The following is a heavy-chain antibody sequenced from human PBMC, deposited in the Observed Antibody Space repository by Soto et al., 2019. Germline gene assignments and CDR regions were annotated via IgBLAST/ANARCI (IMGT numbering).Heavy chain of an antibody. Sequence: QVQLVQSGAEVKKPGASVKVSCKASGYTFTSYDIHWVRQATGQGLEWMGWMNPNSGNTGYAQKFQGRVTMTTNPSISTAYMELSSLRSEETAVYYCARADYDILTGNWFAPWGQGTLVTVSS. J-gene: IGHJ5*02. CDR2: MNPNSGNT. CDR3: ARADYDILTGNWFAP. CDR1: GYTFTSYD. D-gene: IGHD3-9*01. V-gene: IGHV1-8*01.